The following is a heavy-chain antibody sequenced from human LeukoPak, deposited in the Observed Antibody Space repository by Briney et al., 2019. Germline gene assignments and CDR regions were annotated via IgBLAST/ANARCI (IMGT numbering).Heavy chain of an antibody. CDR3: AREDCSSTSCYNDY. Sequence: GGSLRLSCAASGFTFSSYSMNWVRQAPGKGLEWVSSISSSSSYIYYADPVKGRFTISRDNAKNSLYLQMNSLRAEDTAVYYCAREDCSSTSCYNDYWGQGTLVTVSS. D-gene: IGHD2-2*02. CDR1: GFTFSSYS. J-gene: IGHJ4*02. V-gene: IGHV3-21*01. CDR2: ISSSSSYI.